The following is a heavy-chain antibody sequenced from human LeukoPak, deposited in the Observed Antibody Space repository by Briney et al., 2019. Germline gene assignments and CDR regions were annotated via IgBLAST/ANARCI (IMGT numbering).Heavy chain of an antibody. J-gene: IGHJ6*02. Sequence: KSGGSLTLSCAASGFTFSSYNMNWVRQAPGRGLEWVSSISSSSYIYYADSVKGRFTISRDNAKNSLCLQMMSLRAEGTAVYYCGRVRCSGGSCYPYYFYGMDVWGQGTTVTVSS. CDR1: GFTFSSYN. CDR2: ISSSSYI. CDR3: GRVRCSGGSCYPYYFYGMDV. V-gene: IGHV3-21*01. D-gene: IGHD2-15*01.